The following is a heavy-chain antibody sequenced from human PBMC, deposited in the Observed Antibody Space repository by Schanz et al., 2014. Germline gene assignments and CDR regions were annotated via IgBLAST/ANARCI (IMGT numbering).Heavy chain of an antibody. D-gene: IGHD2-21*01. Sequence: VQLLESGGGLVKPGGSLRLSCAASGFTFSDYYMSWIRQAPGKGLEWVSYISSSGTTIYYADSVKGRFTISRDNSNNTVYLQMNTLRAEDTAVYYCAREDCSATSCYFRYWGQGTLVTVSS. CDR3: AREDCSATSCYFRY. CDR1: GFTFSDYY. V-gene: IGHV3-11*04. CDR2: ISSSGTTI. J-gene: IGHJ4*02.